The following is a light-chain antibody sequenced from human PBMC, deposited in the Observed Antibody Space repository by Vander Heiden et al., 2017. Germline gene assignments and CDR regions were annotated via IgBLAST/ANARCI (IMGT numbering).Light chain of an antibody. CDR1: SESRTR. CDR3: LQASNFPPT. Sequence: LSSASVDSNTITSRASSESRTRLDWYQQKTGKAPKLLIYAASSWLNGVPARFSGSGSGPDFTLTISGLQPEEVATYYCLQASNFPPTFGQGTRLEIK. J-gene: IGKJ5*01. V-gene: IGKV1-12*01. CDR2: AAS.